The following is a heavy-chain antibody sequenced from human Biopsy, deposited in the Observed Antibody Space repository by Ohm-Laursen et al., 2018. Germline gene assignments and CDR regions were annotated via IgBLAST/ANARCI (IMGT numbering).Heavy chain of an antibody. Sequence: SLRLSCAASGITFNSDWMSWVRQAPGKGLEWVSTISGNSDIIYDTDSVKGRFTISRDNSKNTLYLQMNSLRADDTAAYYCALAAAQTVTHFDYWGQGTLVTVSS. CDR2: ISGNSDII. CDR3: ALAAAQTVTHFDY. J-gene: IGHJ4*02. V-gene: IGHV3-23*01. D-gene: IGHD4-17*01. CDR1: GITFNSDW.